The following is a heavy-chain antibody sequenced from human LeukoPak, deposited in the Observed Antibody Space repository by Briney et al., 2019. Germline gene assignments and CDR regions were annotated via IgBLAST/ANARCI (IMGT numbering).Heavy chain of an antibody. CDR1: GYSFTSYW. D-gene: IGHD2-15*01. Sequence: GDSLKISCKGSGYSFTSYWIGWVRQMPGKGLEWMGIIYPGDSDTRYSPSFQGQVTISADKSISTAYLQWSSLKASDTAMYYCARLPPYYCSGGSCYLADYWGQGTLVTVSS. CDR3: ARLPPYYCSGGSCYLADY. CDR2: IYPGDSDT. V-gene: IGHV5-51*01. J-gene: IGHJ4*02.